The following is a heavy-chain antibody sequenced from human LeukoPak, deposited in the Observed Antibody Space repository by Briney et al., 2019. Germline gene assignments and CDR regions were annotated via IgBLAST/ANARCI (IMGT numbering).Heavy chain of an antibody. J-gene: IGHJ5*02. CDR1: GDSLNNYY. CDR2: IYYSRST. CDR3: ARGSNWLDP. D-gene: IGHD6-6*01. Sequence: SETLSLICNVPGDSLNNYYWCWVRQRPRKGLEWIGYIYYSRSTNYTPTLKSRVTISKDPSKKQVALKLTSVTAADTAVYYCARGSNWLDPWGQGTLVTVSS. V-gene: IGHV4-59*01.